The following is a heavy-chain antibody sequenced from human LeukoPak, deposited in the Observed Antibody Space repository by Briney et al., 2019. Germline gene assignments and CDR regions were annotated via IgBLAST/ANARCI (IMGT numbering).Heavy chain of an antibody. Sequence: GGSLRLSCAASGFTASSNYMSWVRQAPGKGLEWVSVIYSGGSTYYADSVKGRFTISRDNSKNTLYLQMNSLRAEDTAVYYCARGLQQLAYYYYGMDVWGQGTTVTVSS. V-gene: IGHV3-53*01. CDR2: IYSGGST. J-gene: IGHJ6*02. CDR3: ARGLQQLAYYYYGMDV. CDR1: GFTASSNY. D-gene: IGHD6-13*01.